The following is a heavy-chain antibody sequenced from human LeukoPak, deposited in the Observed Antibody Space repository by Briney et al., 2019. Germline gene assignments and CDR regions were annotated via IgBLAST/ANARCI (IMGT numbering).Heavy chain of an antibody. CDR1: GFTFSTYW. CDR2: IKGDKSAR. CDR3: ARDVGGSLDY. V-gene: IGHV3-7*01. J-gene: IGHJ4*02. Sequence: GGSLRLSCAAPGFTFSTYWMAWVRQAPGKGLEWVANIKGDKSARHQADSVKGRFTISRDNTQNSVYLQMSSLRGEDTAVYYCARDVGGSLDYWGQGTLVTVSS. D-gene: IGHD1-26*01.